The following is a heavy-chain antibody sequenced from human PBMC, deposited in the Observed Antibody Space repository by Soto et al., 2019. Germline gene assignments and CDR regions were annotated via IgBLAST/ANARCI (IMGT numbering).Heavy chain of an antibody. V-gene: IGHV1-18*04. CDR3: ARDSSMYFDSRGSLFQH. CDR1: GYTFTSYD. J-gene: IGHJ1*01. Sequence: ASVKVSCKASGYTFTSYDMSWVRQAPGQGLEWMGWISAYNGSTNYAQKLQGRVTTTTDTSTSTAYMALRSLRSDDTAVYYCARDSSMYFDSRGSLFQHWGQGTLVTVSS. D-gene: IGHD3-22*01. CDR2: ISAYNGST.